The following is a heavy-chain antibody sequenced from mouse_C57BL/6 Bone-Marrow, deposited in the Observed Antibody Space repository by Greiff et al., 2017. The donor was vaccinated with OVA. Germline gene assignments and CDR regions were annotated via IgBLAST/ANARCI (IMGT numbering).Heavy chain of an antibody. CDR3: TTSVITTVVAPYAMDY. CDR1: GFTIKDDY. Sequence: EVQLQQSGAELVRPGASVKLSCTASGFTIKDDYMHWVKQRPEQGLEWIGWIDPENGDTEYASKFQGKATITADTSSNTAYLQLSSLTSEDTAVYYCTTSVITTVVAPYAMDYWGQGTSVTVSS. D-gene: IGHD1-1*01. J-gene: IGHJ4*01. V-gene: IGHV14-4*01. CDR2: IDPENGDT.